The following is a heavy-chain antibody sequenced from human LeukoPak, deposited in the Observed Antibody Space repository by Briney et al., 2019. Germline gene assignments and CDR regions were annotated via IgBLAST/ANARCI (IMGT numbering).Heavy chain of an antibody. CDR2: IYYSGST. Sequence: SETLSLTCTVSGGSISSGGYYWSWIRQHPGKGLEWIGYIYYSGSTYYNPSLKSRVTISVDTSKNQFSLKLSSVTAADTAAYYCARAGRYFDWSDFDYWGQGTLVTVSS. CDR3: ARAGRYFDWSDFDY. V-gene: IGHV4-31*03. J-gene: IGHJ4*02. CDR1: GGSISSGGYY. D-gene: IGHD3-9*01.